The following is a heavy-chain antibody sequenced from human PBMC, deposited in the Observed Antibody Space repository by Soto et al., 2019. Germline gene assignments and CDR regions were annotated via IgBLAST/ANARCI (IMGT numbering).Heavy chain of an antibody. D-gene: IGHD4-17*01. CDR3: ARHVPYGDYYRWFDP. CDR1: GGSISSYY. Sequence: SETLSLTCTVSGGSISSYYWSWIRQPPGKGLEGIGYIYYSGSTNYNPSLKSRVTISVDTSKNQFSLKLSSVTAADTAVYYCARHVPYGDYYRWFDPWGQGPLVTVSS. V-gene: IGHV4-59*08. J-gene: IGHJ5*02. CDR2: IYYSGST.